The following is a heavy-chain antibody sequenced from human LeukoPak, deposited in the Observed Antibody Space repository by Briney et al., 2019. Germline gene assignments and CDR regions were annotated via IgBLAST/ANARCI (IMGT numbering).Heavy chain of an antibody. CDR1: GFTFSSYV. D-gene: IGHD3-10*01. J-gene: IGHJ4*02. CDR2: IRYDGSNK. CDR3: AKRGSGSGSYYSDY. V-gene: IGHV3-30*02. Sequence: GGSLRLSCAASGFTFSSYVMHWVRQAPGNGLEWVAFIRYDGSNKYYADSVKGRFTISRDNSKNTLYLQMNSLRAEDTAVYYCAKRGSGSGSYYSDYWGQGTLVTVSS.